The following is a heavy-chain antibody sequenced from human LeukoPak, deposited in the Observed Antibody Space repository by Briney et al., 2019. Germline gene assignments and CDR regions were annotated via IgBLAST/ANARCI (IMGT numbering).Heavy chain of an antibody. V-gene: IGHV4-61*02. D-gene: IGHD3-10*01. CDR2: IYTSGST. CDR3: ASGTGPGSYYSCDY. CDR1: GGSISSGSYY. Sequence: SETLSLTCTVSGGSISSGSYYWSWIRQPAGKGLEWIGRIYTSGSTNYNPSLKSRVTISVDTSKNQFSLKLSSVTAADTAVYYCASGTGPGSYYSCDYWGQGTLVTVSS. J-gene: IGHJ4*02.